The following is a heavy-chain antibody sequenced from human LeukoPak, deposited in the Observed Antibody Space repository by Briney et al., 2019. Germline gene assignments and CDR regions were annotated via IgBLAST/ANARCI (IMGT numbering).Heavy chain of an antibody. CDR1: GFTFSSYA. J-gene: IGHJ4*02. CDR3: AKGSTAGYYFDY. V-gene: IGHV3-30-3*01. Sequence: GGSLRLSCAASGFTFSSYAMHWVRQAPGRGLEWVAVISYDGSNKYYADSVKGRFTISRDNSKNTLYLQMNSLRAEDTAVFYCAKGSTAGYYFDYWGQGTLVTVSS. D-gene: IGHD5-18*01. CDR2: ISYDGSNK.